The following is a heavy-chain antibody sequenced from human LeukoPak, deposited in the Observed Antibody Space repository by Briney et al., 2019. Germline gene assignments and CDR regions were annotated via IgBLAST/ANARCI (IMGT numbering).Heavy chain of an antibody. V-gene: IGHV1-69*06. J-gene: IGHJ4*02. D-gene: IGHD3-16*02. Sequence: SVKVSCKASGGTFSSYAISWVRQAPGQGLEWMGGIIPIFGTANYAQKFQGRVTITADKSTSTAYMELSSLRSEDTAVYYCVRELRVWGSYRCWFDYWGQGTLVTVS. CDR2: IIPIFGTA. CDR1: GGTFSSYA. CDR3: VRELRVWGSYRCWFDY.